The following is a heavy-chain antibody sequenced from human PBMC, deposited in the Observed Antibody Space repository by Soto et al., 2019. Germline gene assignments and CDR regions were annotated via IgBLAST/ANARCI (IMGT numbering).Heavy chain of an antibody. CDR3: ARRGYYYDSSGYPSVWY. V-gene: IGHV4-39*01. D-gene: IGHD3-22*01. J-gene: IGHJ4*02. CDR2: IYYSGST. Sequence: QLQLQESGPGLVKPSETLSLTCTVSGGSISSSSYYWGWIRQPPGKGLEWIGSIYYSGSTYYNPSLNTPATVSVDTSKNQFSLKLSAVTAADTAVYYCARRGYYYDSSGYPSVWYWGQGTLVTVSS. CDR1: GGSISSSSYY.